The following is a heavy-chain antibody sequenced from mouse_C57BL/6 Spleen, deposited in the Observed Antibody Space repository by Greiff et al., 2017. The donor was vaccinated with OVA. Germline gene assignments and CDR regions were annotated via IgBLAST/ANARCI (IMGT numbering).Heavy chain of an antibody. CDR1: GFTFSDYG. Sequence: EVHLVESGGGLVKPGGSLKLSCAASGFTFSDYGMHWVRQAPEKGLEWVAYISSGSSTIYYADTVKGRFTISRDNAKNTLFLQMTSLRSEDTAMYYCARPPPYDYDRSWFAYWGQGTLVTVSA. V-gene: IGHV5-17*01. J-gene: IGHJ3*01. D-gene: IGHD2-4*01. CDR3: ARPPPYDYDRSWFAY. CDR2: ISSGSSTI.